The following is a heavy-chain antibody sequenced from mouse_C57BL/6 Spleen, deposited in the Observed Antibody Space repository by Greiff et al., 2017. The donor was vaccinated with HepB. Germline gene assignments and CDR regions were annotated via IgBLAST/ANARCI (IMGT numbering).Heavy chain of an antibody. D-gene: IGHD4-1*01. J-gene: IGHJ4*01. V-gene: IGHV1-69*01. CDR3: ARGGLDLGGAMDY. Sequence: QVQLKQPGAELVMPGASVKLSCKASGYTFTSYWMHWVKQRPGQGLEWIGEIDPSDSYTNYNQKFKGKSTLTVDKSSSTAYMQLSSLTSEDSAVYYCARGGLDLGGAMDYWGQGTSVTVSS. CDR1: GYTFTSYW. CDR2: IDPSDSYT.